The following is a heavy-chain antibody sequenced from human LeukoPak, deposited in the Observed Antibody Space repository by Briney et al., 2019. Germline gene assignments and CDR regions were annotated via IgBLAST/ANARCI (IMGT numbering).Heavy chain of an antibody. D-gene: IGHD1-1*01. J-gene: IGHJ4*02. CDR1: GFSFSFDW. CDR3: ARIYDWNFDY. Sequence: AGSLRLSCAASGFSFSFDWMTWVRQAPGKGLEWVANIKPDGSDKYYVDSVKGRFTISRDNAKNSLYLQMNSLRVEDTAVYYCARIYDWNFDYWGQGTLVTVSS. CDR2: IKPDGSDK. V-gene: IGHV3-7*01.